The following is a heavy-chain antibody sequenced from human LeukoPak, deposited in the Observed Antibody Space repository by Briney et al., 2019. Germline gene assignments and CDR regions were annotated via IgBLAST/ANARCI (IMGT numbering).Heavy chain of an antibody. CDR3: ARETSQKGAHYMDV. J-gene: IGHJ6*03. Sequence: PSETLSLTCSVSGGSISSRSYYWSWIRQPPGKGLEWIGYIYYSGSTNYNPSLKSRVTISVDTSKNQFSLKLSSVTAADTAVYYCARETSQKGAHYMDVWGKGTTVTISS. CDR2: IYYSGST. CDR1: GGSISSRSYY. V-gene: IGHV4-61*01. D-gene: IGHD3-16*01.